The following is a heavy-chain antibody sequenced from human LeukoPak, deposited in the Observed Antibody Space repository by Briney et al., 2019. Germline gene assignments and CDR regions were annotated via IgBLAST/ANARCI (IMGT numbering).Heavy chain of an antibody. V-gene: IGHV4-59*08. CDR1: GGSISSYS. D-gene: IGHD5-24*01. Sequence: ASETLSLTCTVSGGSISSYSWSWIRQPPGKGLEWIGYIYYSGSTNYNPSLKSRVTISVDTSKNQFSLNLNSVTAADSAVYYCARQRRGDGYNSMGGLIDYWGQGTLVTVSS. CDR3: ARQRRGDGYNSMGGLIDY. CDR2: IYYSGST. J-gene: IGHJ4*02.